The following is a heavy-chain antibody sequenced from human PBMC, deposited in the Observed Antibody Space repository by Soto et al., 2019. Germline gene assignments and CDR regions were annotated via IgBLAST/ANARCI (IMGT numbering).Heavy chain of an antibody. D-gene: IGHD3-22*01. CDR1: GGTFSSYT. CDR2: IIPILGIA. J-gene: IGHJ4*02. Sequence: QVQLVQSGAEVKKPGSSVKVSCKASGGTFSSYTISWVRQAPGQGLEWMGRIIPILGIANYAQKFQGRVTITADKSTSTAYMELSSLRSADTAVYYCASGYDSSGYSLPFDYWGQGTLVTVSS. CDR3: ASGYDSSGYSLPFDY. V-gene: IGHV1-69*02.